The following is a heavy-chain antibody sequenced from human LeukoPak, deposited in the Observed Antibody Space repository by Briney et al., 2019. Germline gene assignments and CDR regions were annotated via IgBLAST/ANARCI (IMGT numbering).Heavy chain of an antibody. CDR3: ARELNAVAGFDY. D-gene: IGHD6-19*01. J-gene: IGHJ4*02. CDR1: GGSLSSSNW. V-gene: IGHV4-4*02. Sequence: SETLSLTCAVSGGSLSSSNWWSWVRQPPGKGLEWIGEIYHSGSTNYNPSLKSRVTISVDKSKNQFSLKLSSVTAADTAVYYCARELNAVAGFDYWGQGTLVTVSS. CDR2: IYHSGST.